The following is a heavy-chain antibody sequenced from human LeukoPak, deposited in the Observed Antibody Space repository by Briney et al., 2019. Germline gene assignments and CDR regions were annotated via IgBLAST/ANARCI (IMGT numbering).Heavy chain of an antibody. CDR1: GGTFSSYA. CDR3: ATDRCSSTSCQGDFDY. V-gene: IGHV1-69*13. J-gene: IGHJ4*02. Sequence: SVKVSCKASGGTFSSYAISWVRQAPGQGLEWMGGIIPIFGTANYAQKFQGRVTITADESTSTAYMELSSLRSEDTAVYYCATDRCSSTSCQGDFDYWGQGTLVTVSS. CDR2: IIPIFGTA. D-gene: IGHD2-2*01.